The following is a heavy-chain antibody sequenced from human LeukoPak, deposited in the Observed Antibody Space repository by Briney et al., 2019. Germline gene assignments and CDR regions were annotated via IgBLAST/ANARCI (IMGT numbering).Heavy chain of an antibody. V-gene: IGHV4-34*01. D-gene: IGHD1-26*01. J-gene: IGHJ4*02. CDR1: GESFNNYH. CDR3: ARRPRNSGSDDGPSGLDY. Sequence: TSSETLSLTCAVYGESFNNYHWTWIRQPPGKGLEWIGEIDHSGNANYDPSLKSRATILADTSKNQFSLKLRSVTAADTAVYYCARRPRNSGSDDGPSGLDYWGQGTLVTVSS. CDR2: IDHSGNA.